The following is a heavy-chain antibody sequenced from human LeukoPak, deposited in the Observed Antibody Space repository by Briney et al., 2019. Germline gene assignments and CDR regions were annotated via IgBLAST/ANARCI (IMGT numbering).Heavy chain of an antibody. V-gene: IGHV3-23*01. CDR1: GFTFSSDA. D-gene: IGHD3-10*01. J-gene: IGHJ4*02. Sequence: GWSRRLSCAASGFTFSSDAMSWVRQAPGKGLEGVSEISGSGGSTYYADSVKGRFTISRDNSKNTLYLQVYGLRAEHTAVYYCAKDPGNTMVRGVINFDYWGQGTLVTVSS. CDR3: AKDPGNTMVRGVINFDY. CDR2: ISGSGGST.